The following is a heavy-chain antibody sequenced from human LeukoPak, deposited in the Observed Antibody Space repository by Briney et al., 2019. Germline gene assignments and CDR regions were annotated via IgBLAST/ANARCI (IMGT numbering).Heavy chain of an antibody. V-gene: IGHV1-2*02. CDR3: VTSTGYFNTWGAFDI. CDR2: INLSSGGT. Sequence: ASVKVSCKASGFTFTALYMHWVRQAPGQGLEWMAWINLSSGGTNYVQKFRGRVTMTRDSSISTAYMELTSLRSDDTAIYYCVTSTGYFNTWGAFDIWGQGTMVTVSS. D-gene: IGHD2-15*01. J-gene: IGHJ3*02. CDR1: GFTFTALY.